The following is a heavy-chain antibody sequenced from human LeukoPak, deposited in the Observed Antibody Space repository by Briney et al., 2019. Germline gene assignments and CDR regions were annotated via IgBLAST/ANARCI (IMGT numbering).Heavy chain of an antibody. Sequence: GGSLRLSCSASGFPFSSYAMYWVRQAPGKGLEYVSAISDSGGSTYYADSVKGRFTISRDNSQNTLYLQMSSLRAEDTAVYFCVRGYSFGPYGMDVWGQGTTVTVSS. CDR1: GFPFSSYA. J-gene: IGHJ6*02. D-gene: IGHD2-15*01. CDR3: VRGYSFGPYGMDV. CDR2: ISDSGGST. V-gene: IGHV3-64D*09.